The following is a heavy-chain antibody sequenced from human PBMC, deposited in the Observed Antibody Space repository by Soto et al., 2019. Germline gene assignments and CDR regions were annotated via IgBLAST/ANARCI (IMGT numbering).Heavy chain of an antibody. J-gene: IGHJ6*02. V-gene: IGHV1-69*13. CDR3: ATTYYYGSGSYYLYYYYGMDV. CDR2: IIPIFGTA. CDR1: GCTFSSYA. D-gene: IGHD3-10*01. Sequence: SVKVSCKASGCTFSSYAISWVRQAPGQGLEWMGGIIPIFGTANYAQKFQGRVTITADESTSTAYMELSSLRSEDTAVYYYATTYYYGSGSYYLYYYYGMDVWGQGTTVTVSS.